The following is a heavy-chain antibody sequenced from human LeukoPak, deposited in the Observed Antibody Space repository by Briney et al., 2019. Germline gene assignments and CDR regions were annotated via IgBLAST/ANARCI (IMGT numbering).Heavy chain of an antibody. V-gene: IGHV3-49*03. Sequence: GGSLRLSCTASGFTFGDYAMSWFGQAPGKGREGVGFIRSKAYGGTTEYAASVKVRFTISRDDSKSIAYLQMNSLKTEDTAVYYCTREGTVATVMLWGQGTLVTVSS. CDR2: IRSKAYGGTT. CDR3: TREGTVATVML. J-gene: IGHJ4*02. CDR1: GFTFGDYA. D-gene: IGHD5-12*01.